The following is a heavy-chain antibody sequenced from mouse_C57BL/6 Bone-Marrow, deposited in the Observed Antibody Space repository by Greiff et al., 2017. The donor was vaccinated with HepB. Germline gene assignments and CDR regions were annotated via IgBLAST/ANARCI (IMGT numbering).Heavy chain of an antibody. CDR3: ARGANYLWYFDV. V-gene: IGHV5-17*01. D-gene: IGHD1-1*01. CDR1: GFTFSDYG. Sequence: EVKLVESGGGLVKPGGSLKLSCAASGFTFSDYGMHWVRQAPEKGLEWVAYISSGSSTIYYADTVKGRFTISRDNAKNTLFLQMTSLRSEDTAMYYCARGANYLWYFDVWGAGTTVTVSS. J-gene: IGHJ1*01. CDR2: ISSGSSTI.